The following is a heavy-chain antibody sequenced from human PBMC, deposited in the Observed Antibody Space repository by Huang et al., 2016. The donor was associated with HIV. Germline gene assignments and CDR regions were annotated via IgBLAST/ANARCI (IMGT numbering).Heavy chain of an antibody. Sequence: EVQLVESGGRLVKPGGSLRLSCAASGFTFSSYNMNWVRQAPGKGLEWVSSISNDGKNICYADSLRVRFTISRDNDKKSLYLEMNSLEAEDTATYYCSRSYGTLGRDYSIDYWGHGTLVTVSS. CDR3: SRSYGTLGRDYSIDY. V-gene: IGHV3-21*01. J-gene: IGHJ4*01. CDR2: ISNDGKNI. CDR1: GFTFSSYN. D-gene: IGHD2-15*01.